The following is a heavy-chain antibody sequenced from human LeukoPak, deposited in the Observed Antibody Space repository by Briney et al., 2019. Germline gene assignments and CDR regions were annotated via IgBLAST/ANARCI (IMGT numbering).Heavy chain of an antibody. CDR1: GDSITNSNYL. D-gene: IGHD2-21*02. V-gene: IGHV4-39*01. CDR3: ARRSPLVVVTAAHYYDY. J-gene: IGHJ4*02. Sequence: PSETLSLTCTVSGDSITNSNYLWGWIRQPPGQGLEWIGEVFYNGNTHYNPSLKSRVTISTDTSKNQFSLTLTAVTASDTAIYYCARRSPLVVVTAAHYYDYWGQGTLVTVSS. CDR2: VFYNGNT.